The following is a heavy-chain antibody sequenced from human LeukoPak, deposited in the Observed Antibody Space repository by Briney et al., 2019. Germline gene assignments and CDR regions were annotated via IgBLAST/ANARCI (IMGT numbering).Heavy chain of an antibody. CDR3: AADYYDSSGSIDAFDI. CDR1: GYTFTGYY. V-gene: IGHV1-2*06. J-gene: IGHJ3*02. Sequence: ASVKVSCKASGYTFTGYYMHWVRQAPGQGLEWMGRINPNSGGTNYAQKFQGRVTMARDTSISTAYMELSRLRSDDTAVYYCAADYYDSSGSIDAFDIWGQGTMVTVSS. D-gene: IGHD3-22*01. CDR2: INPNSGGT.